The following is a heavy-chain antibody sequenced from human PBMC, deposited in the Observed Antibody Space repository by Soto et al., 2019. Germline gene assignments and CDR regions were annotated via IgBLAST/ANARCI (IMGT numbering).Heavy chain of an antibody. V-gene: IGHV2-5*01. Sequence: SGPTLVNPTDTLTLTCTYSGFSLSTRGMGVAWIRQPPGRALEWLALIYWNDDPRYSPSLKSRLTITKDTTKNQVVLTMTNMDRVDTATYYCARRTPEYGMDVWGQGTMVTVSS. CDR3: ARRTPEYGMDV. J-gene: IGHJ6*02. CDR1: GFSLSTRGMG. CDR2: IYWNDDP.